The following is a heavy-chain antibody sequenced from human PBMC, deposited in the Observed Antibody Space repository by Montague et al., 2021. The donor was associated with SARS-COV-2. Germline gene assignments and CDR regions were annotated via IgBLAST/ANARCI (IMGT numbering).Heavy chain of an antibody. V-gene: IGHV4-31*03. CDR3: ARDGTAGDWFDP. CDR1: GGSIRSENYY. J-gene: IGHJ5*02. CDR2: IHYSGST. D-gene: IGHD1-26*01. Sequence: TLSLTCTVSGGSIRSENYYWSWIRQHPGKGLEWIGYIHYSGSTDYNPSLNSRVYISVDTSKNQFSLKLRSVTAADTAVYFCARDGTAGDWFDPWGQGTLVTVSS.